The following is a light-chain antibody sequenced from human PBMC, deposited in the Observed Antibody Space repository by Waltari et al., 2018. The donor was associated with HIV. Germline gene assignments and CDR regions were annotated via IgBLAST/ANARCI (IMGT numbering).Light chain of an antibody. CDR2: DNH. CDR3: RTWSRSLRGAV. J-gene: IGLJ2*01. V-gene: IGLV1-51*01. Sequence: QSVLTQPPSVSAAPGQRVTLSCSTSTSNIAAALVSCYQPIPGAAPKLVIYDNHNRPSGIPVLFSGSKSGTSATLAITGLQTGDEGVYLCRTWSRSLRGAVFGAGTKLTVL. CDR1: TSNIAAAL.